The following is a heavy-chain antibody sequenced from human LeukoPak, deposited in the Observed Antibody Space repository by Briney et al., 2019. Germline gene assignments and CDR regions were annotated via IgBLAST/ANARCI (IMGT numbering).Heavy chain of an antibody. CDR3: AKGTSVYSDY. J-gene: IGHJ4*02. Sequence: PGGSLRLSCAASGFTVSSYGMHWVRQAPGKGLEWVAVISNDGSNTYYADSVKGRFTIPRDNSKNTLYLQMNSLRAEDTAVYYCAKGTSVYSDYWGQGTLVTVSS. CDR2: ISNDGSNT. V-gene: IGHV3-30*18. CDR1: GFTVSSYG. D-gene: IGHD5/OR15-5a*01.